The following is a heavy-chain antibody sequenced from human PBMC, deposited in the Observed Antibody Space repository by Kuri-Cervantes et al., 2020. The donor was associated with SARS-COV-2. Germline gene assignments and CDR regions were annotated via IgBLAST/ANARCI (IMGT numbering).Heavy chain of an antibody. CDR1: GYTFTSYA. CDR3: ARGVLSSSSWTYYYYYYMDV. D-gene: IGHD6-13*01. J-gene: IGHJ6*03. V-gene: IGHV1-69*05. CDR2: IIPIFGTA. Sequence: KISCKASGYTFTSYAISWVRQAPGQGLEWMGGIIPIFGTANYAQKFQGRVTITTDESTSTAYMELSSLRSEDTAVYYCARGVLSSSSWTYYYYYYMDVWGKGTTVTVSS.